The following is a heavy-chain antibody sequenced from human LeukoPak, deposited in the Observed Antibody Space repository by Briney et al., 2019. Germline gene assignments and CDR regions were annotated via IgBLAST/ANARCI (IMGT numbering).Heavy chain of an antibody. V-gene: IGHV1-24*01. CDR1: GYTLTELS. CDR2: FDPEDGET. CDR3: ATHYDFWSGKKPQFDY. J-gene: IGHJ4*02. D-gene: IGHD3-3*01. Sequence: ASVTVSCKVSGYTLTELSMHWVRQAPGKGLEWMGGFDPEDGETIYAQKFQGRVTMTEDTSTDTAYMELSSLRSEDTAVYYCATHYDFWSGKKPQFDYWGQGTLVTVSS.